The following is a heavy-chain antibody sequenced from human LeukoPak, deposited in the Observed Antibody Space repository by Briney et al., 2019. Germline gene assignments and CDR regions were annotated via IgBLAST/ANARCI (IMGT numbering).Heavy chain of an antibody. D-gene: IGHD2-2*01. CDR1: GGSISSGGYY. CDR3: ARGSEYQLPFYGMDV. J-gene: IGHJ6*02. Sequence: PSETLSLTCTVSGGSISSGGYYWSWIRQHPGKGLEWIGYIYYSGSTYYNPSLKSRVTISVDTSKNQFSLKLSSVTAADTAVYYCARGSEYQLPFYGMDVWGQGTTVTVS. CDR2: IYYSGST. V-gene: IGHV4-31*03.